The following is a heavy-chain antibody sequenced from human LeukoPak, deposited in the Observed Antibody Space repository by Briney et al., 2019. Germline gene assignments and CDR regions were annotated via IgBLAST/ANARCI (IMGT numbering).Heavy chain of an antibody. Sequence: GGSLRLSCAAYGFTFSSNWMHWVHQAPGKGLVWISRINGDGRIIEHAESVKGRFTISRNNADNTLHLQMNSLRAEDTAVYHCVREVGAPGSFQHWGQGAPVTVSS. D-gene: IGHD1-26*01. J-gene: IGHJ1*01. CDR2: INGDGRII. CDR1: GFTFSSNW. CDR3: VREVGAPGSFQH. V-gene: IGHV3-74*03.